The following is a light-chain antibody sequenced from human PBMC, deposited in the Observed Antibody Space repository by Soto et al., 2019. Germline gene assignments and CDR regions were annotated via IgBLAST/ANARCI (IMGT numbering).Light chain of an antibody. CDR2: DVS. V-gene: IGLV2-14*03. Sequence: QSALTQPASVSGSPGQSITISCTGTSSDVGRYNYVSWYQQYPGKAPKLMLYDVSKRPSGVADLFAGSKSGNTASLTISGLQAEDGAEYYFRSYRISSASVFGTGTKLTVL. CDR1: SSDVGRYNY. CDR3: RSYRISSASV. J-gene: IGLJ1*01.